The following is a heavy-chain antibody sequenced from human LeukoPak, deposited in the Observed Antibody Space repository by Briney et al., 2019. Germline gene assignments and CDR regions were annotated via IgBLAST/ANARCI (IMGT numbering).Heavy chain of an antibody. V-gene: IGHV3-30*02. J-gene: IGHJ4*02. CDR3: AKGEGYSSSWFDY. D-gene: IGHD6-13*01. CDR2: IRYDGSNK. CDR1: GFTFSSYG. Sequence: GGSLRLSCAASGFTFSSYGTHWVRQAPGEGLEWVAFIRYDGSNKYYADSVKGRFTISRDNSKNTLYLQMNSLRAEDTAVYYCAKGEGYSSSWFDYWGQGTVVTVSS.